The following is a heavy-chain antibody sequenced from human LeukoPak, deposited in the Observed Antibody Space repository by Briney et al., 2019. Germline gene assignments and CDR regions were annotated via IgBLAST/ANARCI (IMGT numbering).Heavy chain of an antibody. Sequence: QPSETLSLTCTVSGDSIRSSSYYWGWIRQPPGKGLQWIGRIYYSGSTDYNPSLQNRVTISLDTSKNQSSLKLSSVTAADTAVYYCAREGRVNYGDYGYFHYYMDVWGKGTTVTISS. CDR2: IYYSGST. D-gene: IGHD4-17*01. CDR1: GDSIRSSSYY. V-gene: IGHV4-39*07. CDR3: AREGRVNYGDYGYFHYYMDV. J-gene: IGHJ6*03.